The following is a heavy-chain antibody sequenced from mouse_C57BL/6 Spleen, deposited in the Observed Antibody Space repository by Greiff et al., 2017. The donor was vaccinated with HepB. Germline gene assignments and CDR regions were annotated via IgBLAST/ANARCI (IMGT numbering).Heavy chain of an antibody. V-gene: IGHV10-1*01. CDR3: VRHGPSWAYWYFDV. J-gene: IGHJ1*03. Sequence: EVKLVESGGGLVQPKGSLKLSCAASGFSFNTYAMNWVRQAPGKGLEWVARIRSKSNNYATYYADSVKDRFTISRDDSESMLYLQMNNLKTEDTAMYYCVRHGPSWAYWYFDVWGTGTTVTVSS. CDR2: IRSKSNNYAT. CDR1: GFSFNTYA. D-gene: IGHD4-1*01.